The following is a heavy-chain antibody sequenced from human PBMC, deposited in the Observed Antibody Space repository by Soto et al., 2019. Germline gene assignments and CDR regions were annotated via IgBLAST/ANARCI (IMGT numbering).Heavy chain of an antibody. D-gene: IGHD5-12*01. Sequence: GASVKVSCKASGYTFTSYAMHWVRQAPGQRLEWMGWINAGNGNTKYSQKFQGRVIITRDTSASTAYMELSSLRSEDTAVYYCARGSGYDHDAFDIWGQGTMVTVSS. CDR1: GYTFTSYA. V-gene: IGHV1-3*01. CDR2: INAGNGNT. J-gene: IGHJ3*02. CDR3: ARGSGYDHDAFDI.